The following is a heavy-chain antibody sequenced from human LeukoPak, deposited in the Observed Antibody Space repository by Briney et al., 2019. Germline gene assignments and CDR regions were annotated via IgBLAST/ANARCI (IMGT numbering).Heavy chain of an antibody. CDR2: INPNSGGT. CDR3: ARGLEYSSSPNDY. D-gene: IGHD6-6*01. Sequence: ASVKVPCKASGYTFTGYYMHWVRQAPGQGLEWMGWINPNSGGTNYAQKFQGRVTMTRDTSISTAYMELSRLRSDDTAVYYCARGLEYSSSPNDYWGQGTLVTVSS. CDR1: GYTFTGYY. J-gene: IGHJ4*02. V-gene: IGHV1-2*02.